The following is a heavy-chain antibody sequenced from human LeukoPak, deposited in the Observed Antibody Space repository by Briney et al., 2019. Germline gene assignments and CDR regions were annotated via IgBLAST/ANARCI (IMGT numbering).Heavy chain of an antibody. D-gene: IGHD3-9*01. CDR1: GYTLTSYD. Sequence: GASVKVSCKASGYTLTSYDINWVRQATGQGLEWMGWMNPNSGNTGYAQKFQGRVTMTRNTSISTAYMELRSLRSDDTAVYYCASASRSRYYDILTGSGAFDIWGQGTMVTVSS. J-gene: IGHJ3*02. CDR3: ASASRSRYYDILTGSGAFDI. V-gene: IGHV1-8*01. CDR2: MNPNSGNT.